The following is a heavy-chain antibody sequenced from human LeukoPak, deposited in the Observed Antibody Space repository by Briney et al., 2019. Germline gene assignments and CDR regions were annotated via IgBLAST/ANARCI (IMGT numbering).Heavy chain of an antibody. CDR1: GGSFSGYY. J-gene: IGHJ4*02. V-gene: IGHV4-34*01. D-gene: IGHD5-12*01. Sequence: SETLSLTCAVYGGSFSGYYWSWIRQPPGKGLGWIGEINHSGSTNYNPSLKSRVTISVDTSKNQFSLKLSSVTAADTAVYYCASRRYSGYFLHYWGQGTLVTVSS. CDR2: INHSGST. CDR3: ASRRYSGYFLHY.